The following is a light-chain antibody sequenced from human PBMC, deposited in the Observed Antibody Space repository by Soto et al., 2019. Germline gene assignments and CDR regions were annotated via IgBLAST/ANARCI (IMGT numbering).Light chain of an antibody. CDR3: QQYGSSPRT. CDR1: QSFSGN. J-gene: IGKJ1*01. Sequence: EVVLTQSPATLSVVPGERATLSCMASQSFSGNLAWYQHKPGQAPRLLIYGAFKRATGIPDRFSGSGSGTDFTLTISRMEPEDFAVYCCQQYGSSPRTFGQGTKVDI. V-gene: IGKV3-20*01. CDR2: GAF.